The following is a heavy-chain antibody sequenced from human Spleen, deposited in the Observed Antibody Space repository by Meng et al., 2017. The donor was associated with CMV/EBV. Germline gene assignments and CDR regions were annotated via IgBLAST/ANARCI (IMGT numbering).Heavy chain of an antibody. J-gene: IGHJ4*02. V-gene: IGHV1-2*02. CDR2: IHPHRGDT. CDR3: ARDNNWGPDY. D-gene: IGHD7-27*01. CDR1: GYTFTAHY. Sequence: ASVKVSCKASGYTFTAHYFHWVRPAPGQGLECMGWIHPHRGDTNYAQQFQGRVTLTRDTSINTGYMELTRLTSDDTAAYYCARDNNWGPDYWGQGTLVTVSS.